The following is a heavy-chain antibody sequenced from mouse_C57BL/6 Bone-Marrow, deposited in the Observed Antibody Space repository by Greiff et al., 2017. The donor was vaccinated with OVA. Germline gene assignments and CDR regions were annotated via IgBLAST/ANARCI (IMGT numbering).Heavy chain of an antibody. CDR3: ARPIYYGNYVGFAY. J-gene: IGHJ3*01. CDR1: GFTFSSYG. Sequence: EVMLVESGGDLVKPGGSLKLSCAASGFTFSSYGMSWVRQTPDKRLEWVATISSGGSYTYYPDSVKGRFTISRDNAKNTLYLKMSSLKSEDTAMYYCARPIYYGNYVGFAYWGQGTLVTVSA. CDR2: ISSGGSYT. V-gene: IGHV5-6*01. D-gene: IGHD2-1*01.